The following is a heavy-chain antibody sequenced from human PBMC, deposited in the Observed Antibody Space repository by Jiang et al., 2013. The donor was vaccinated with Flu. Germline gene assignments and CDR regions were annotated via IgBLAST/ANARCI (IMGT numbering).Heavy chain of an antibody. CDR2: IKYDGSSK. Sequence: QLLESGGGVVQPGGSLRLSCAASGITFSRFGMHWVRQAPGKGLDWVAFIKYDGSSKYYGDSVKGRFTISRDNSKNTLYLQMNSLRVEDTAVYYCAREHVSPFDPWGQGTLVTVSS. V-gene: IGHV3-30*02. J-gene: IGHJ5*02. D-gene: IGHD2-8*01. CDR3: AREHVSPFDP. CDR1: GITFSRFG.